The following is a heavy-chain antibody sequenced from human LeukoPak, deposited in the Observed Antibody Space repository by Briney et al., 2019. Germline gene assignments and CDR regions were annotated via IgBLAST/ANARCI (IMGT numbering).Heavy chain of an antibody. CDR3: ARGVYYYDSSGYPDFDY. CDR2: INPNSGGT. CDR1: GYTFTGYY. D-gene: IGHD3-22*01. J-gene: IGHJ4*02. Sequence: ASVKVSCKASGYTFTGYYMHWVRQAPGQGLEWMGWINPNSGGTNYAQKFQGRVTMTRDTSTSTVYMELRSLRSDDTAVYYCARGVYYYDSSGYPDFDYWGQGTLVTVSS. V-gene: IGHV1-2*02.